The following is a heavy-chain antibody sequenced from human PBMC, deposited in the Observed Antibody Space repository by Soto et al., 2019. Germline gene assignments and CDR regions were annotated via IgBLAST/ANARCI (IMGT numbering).Heavy chain of an antibody. CDR3: ARVSGSYYHAKTIDY. Sequence: SETLSLTCAVYGGSFSGYYWSWIRQPPGKGLEWIGEINHSGSTNYNPSLKSRVTISVDTSKNQFSLKLSSVTAADTAVYYCARVSGSYYHAKTIDYWGQGTLVTVSS. J-gene: IGHJ4*02. CDR2: INHSGST. V-gene: IGHV4-34*01. CDR1: GGSFSGYY. D-gene: IGHD3-10*01.